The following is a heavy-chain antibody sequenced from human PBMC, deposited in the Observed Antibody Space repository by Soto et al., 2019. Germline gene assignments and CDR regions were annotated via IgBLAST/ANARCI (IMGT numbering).Heavy chain of an antibody. CDR3: ARDNDRLQLGGNYYYILDV. CDR1: GGTFSTSA. CDR2: ATPLFRTP. J-gene: IGHJ6*02. D-gene: IGHD4-4*01. V-gene: IGHV1-69*05. Sequence: QVQLVQSGAEMKEPGSSVKASCKPLGGTFSTSAIGGLRQAPGQGLERMGGATPLFRTPDSAQKFKGRVTIATDEATSTAYMELSSLRSEDTAVYYCARDNDRLQLGGNYYYILDVWGQGTKITVSS.